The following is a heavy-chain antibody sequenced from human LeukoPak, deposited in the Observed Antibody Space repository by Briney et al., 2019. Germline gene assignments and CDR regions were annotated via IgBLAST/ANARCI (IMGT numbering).Heavy chain of an antibody. D-gene: IGHD6-19*01. J-gene: IGHJ4*02. CDR3: VRRGDASSGWGDHDY. Sequence: PGGSLRLSSAASGFTFNRNSISWVRQAPGKGLEWVSMIVGSGDNTIYEDSVKGRFTITIDNSKNMLHLQMSSLTGEDTALYYCVRRGDASSGWGDHDYWGQGALVTVSS. CDR2: IVGSGDNT. V-gene: IGHV3-23*01. CDR1: GFTFNRNS.